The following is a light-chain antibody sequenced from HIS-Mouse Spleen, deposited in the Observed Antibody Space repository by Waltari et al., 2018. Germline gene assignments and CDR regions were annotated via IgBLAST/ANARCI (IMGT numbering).Light chain of an antibody. V-gene: IGLV1-47*01. CDR1: SPNIGRNY. J-gene: IGLJ1*01. Sequence: QSVLTQPPSASGTPGQRVTISCSGSSPNIGRNYVYWSQQLPGTAPKLLIYRNNQRPSGVPDRFSGSKSGTSASLAISGLRSEDEADYYCAAWDDSLSGYVFGTGTKVTVL. CDR3: AAWDDSLSGYV. CDR2: RNN.